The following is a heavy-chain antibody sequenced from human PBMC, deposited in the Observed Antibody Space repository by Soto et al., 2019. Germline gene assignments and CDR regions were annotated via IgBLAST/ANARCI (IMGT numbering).Heavy chain of an antibody. CDR1: GGTFSRYA. D-gene: IGHD4-17*01. Sequence: QVQMVQSGAEVKKPRSSVKVACKASGGTFSRYAISWVRKAPGQGLEWMAGIIPLFGTADYAQKFQGRVTITADESTSTAYMELSSLRSEDTAVYYCARNYGDYRYYYGMDVWGQGTTVTVSS. V-gene: IGHV1-69*12. CDR2: IIPLFGTA. J-gene: IGHJ6*02. CDR3: ARNYGDYRYYYGMDV.